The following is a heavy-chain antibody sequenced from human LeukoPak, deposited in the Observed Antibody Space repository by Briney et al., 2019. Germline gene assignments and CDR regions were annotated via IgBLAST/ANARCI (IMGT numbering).Heavy chain of an antibody. CDR1: GFTFSSFA. CDR3: ARDPPVLRYFDWLPQRDAFDV. J-gene: IGHJ3*01. V-gene: IGHV3-23*01. D-gene: IGHD3-9*01. CDR2: IGTSSANT. Sequence: GGSLRLSCAASGFTFSSFALSWIRQAPGKGLEWVSAIGTSSANTYYADSVKGRFTISRDNSQNTLYLQINNLRAEDTAVYYCARDPPVLRYFDWLPQRDAFDVLGQGTMVTVSS.